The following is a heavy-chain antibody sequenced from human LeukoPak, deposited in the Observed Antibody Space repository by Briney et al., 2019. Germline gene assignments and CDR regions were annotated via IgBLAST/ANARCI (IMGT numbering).Heavy chain of an antibody. Sequence: PPGGSLRLSCAASGFTFSSYWMHWVRQAPGKGLVWVSRINSDGSSTSYADSVKGRFTISRDNAKNTLYLQMNSLRAEDTAMYFCARVGYSSSWYWAFDYWGQGTLVTVSS. CDR2: INSDGSST. CDR1: GFTFSSYW. V-gene: IGHV3-74*01. J-gene: IGHJ4*02. CDR3: ARVGYSSSWYWAFDY. D-gene: IGHD6-13*01.